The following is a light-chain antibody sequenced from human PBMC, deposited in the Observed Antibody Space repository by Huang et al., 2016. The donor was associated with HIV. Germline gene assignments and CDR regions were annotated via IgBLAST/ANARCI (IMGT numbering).Light chain of an antibody. CDR2: DAS. Sequence: DIQMTQSPSTLSASVGDRVTITCRASQSIDSYLAWYQQKPGKAPKLLIYDASSLDSGVPSRFSGSGSGTEFTLTISSLQPDNFATYYCQQYHSYPRTFGQGTKVEIK. CDR1: QSIDSY. J-gene: IGKJ1*01. V-gene: IGKV1-5*01. CDR3: QQYHSYPRT.